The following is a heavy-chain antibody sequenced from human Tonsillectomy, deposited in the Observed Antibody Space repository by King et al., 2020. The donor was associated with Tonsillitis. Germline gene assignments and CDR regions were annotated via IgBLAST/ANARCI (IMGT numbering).Heavy chain of an antibody. CDR1: GFTFSSYA. D-gene: IGHD5-18*01. V-gene: IGHV3-30*01. CDR3: AGGTVGGGYSYGSQGAFDY. Sequence: QLVQSGGGVVQPGRSLRLSCAASGFTFSSYAMHWVRQAPGKGLEWVAVISYDGSNKYSADSVKGRFTISRDNSKNTLYLQMNSLRAEDTAVYYCAGGTVGGGYSYGSQGAFDYWGQGTLVTVSS. J-gene: IGHJ4*02. CDR2: ISYDGSNK.